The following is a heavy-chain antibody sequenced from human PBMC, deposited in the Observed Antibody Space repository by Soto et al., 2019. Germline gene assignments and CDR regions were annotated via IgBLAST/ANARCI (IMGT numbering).Heavy chain of an antibody. CDR3: ARAYSDAFDI. CDR1: GFTFSDYY. CDR2: ISSSGSGI. Sequence: VQLVESGGGLVTPGGSLRLSCAASGFTFSDYYMTWIRQAPGKGLGWVSYISSSGSGIYYPDSMKGRFIISRDNAKKSLYLQMSSLRAEDTAVYYCARAYSDAFDIWGQGTMVTVSS. D-gene: IGHD2-15*01. J-gene: IGHJ3*02. V-gene: IGHV3-11*01.